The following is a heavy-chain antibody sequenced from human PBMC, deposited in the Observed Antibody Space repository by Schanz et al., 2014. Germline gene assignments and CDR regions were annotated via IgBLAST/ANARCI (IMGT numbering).Heavy chain of an antibody. CDR2: INPNNGGT. J-gene: IGHJ4*02. V-gene: IGHV1-2*02. CDR3: ARDGIGADKR. D-gene: IGHD6-13*01. Sequence: QVQLVQSGAEVKKPGSSVKVSCKASGGTFSKHTISWVRQAPGQGLEWMGWINPNNGGTNYAQKFQGRVTMTRDTSISTAYMEMTRLTSDDTAVYYCARDGIGADKRWGQGTLVTVSS. CDR1: GGTFSKHT.